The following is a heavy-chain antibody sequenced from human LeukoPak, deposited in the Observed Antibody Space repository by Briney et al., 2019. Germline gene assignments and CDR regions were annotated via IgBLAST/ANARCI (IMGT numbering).Heavy chain of an antibody. V-gene: IGHV3-74*01. CDR3: ARVGTGYYHFDY. Sequence: GGSLRLSCAASGFTFSTYWMHWVRQAPGEGLVWVSRINPDGRTTSYADSVKGRFTISRDNAKNTVYLQVNSLRAEDTAVYYCARVGTGYYHFDYWGQGTLVTVSS. CDR1: GFTFSTYW. J-gene: IGHJ4*02. D-gene: IGHD3/OR15-3a*01. CDR2: INPDGRTT.